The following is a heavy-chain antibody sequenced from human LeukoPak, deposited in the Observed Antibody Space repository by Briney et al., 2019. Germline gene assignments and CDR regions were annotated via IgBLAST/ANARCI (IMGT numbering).Heavy chain of an antibody. D-gene: IGHD3-16*02. J-gene: IGHJ4*02. Sequence: ASVKVSYKASGYTFTGYYMHWVRQAPGQGLEWMGWINPNSGGTNYAQKFQGRVTMTRDTSISTAYMELSRLRSDDTAVYYCARVPSDYVWGSYRYWGQGTLVTVSS. V-gene: IGHV1-2*02. CDR3: ARVPSDYVWGSYRY. CDR2: INPNSGGT. CDR1: GYTFTGYY.